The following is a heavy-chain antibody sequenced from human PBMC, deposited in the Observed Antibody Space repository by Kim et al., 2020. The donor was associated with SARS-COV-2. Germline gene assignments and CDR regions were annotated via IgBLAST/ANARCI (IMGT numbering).Heavy chain of an antibody. Sequence: LSLTCAASGFTFSSYWMHWVRQAPGKGLVWVSRINSDGSSTSYADSVKGRFTISRDNAKNTLYLQMNSLRAEDTAVYYCARVGLWFGEFSFDYWGQGTLVTVSS. CDR3: ARVGLWFGEFSFDY. D-gene: IGHD3-10*01. J-gene: IGHJ4*02. CDR1: GFTFSSYW. V-gene: IGHV3-74*01. CDR2: INSDGSST.